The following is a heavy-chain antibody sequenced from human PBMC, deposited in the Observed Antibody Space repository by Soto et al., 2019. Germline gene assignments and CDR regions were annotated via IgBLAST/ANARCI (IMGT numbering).Heavy chain of an antibody. CDR2: INAYNGNR. Sequence: ASVKVSCKASGYTFTSYAISWARQAPGQGLEWMGWINAYNGNRNYAQKLQGRVTMTKDTSTSTAYMELRSLRSDDTAVYYCARVSRGGFLEWSGWFDPWGQGTLVTVSS. D-gene: IGHD3-3*01. CDR3: ARVSRGGFLEWSGWFDP. J-gene: IGHJ5*02. V-gene: IGHV1-18*01. CDR1: GYTFTSYA.